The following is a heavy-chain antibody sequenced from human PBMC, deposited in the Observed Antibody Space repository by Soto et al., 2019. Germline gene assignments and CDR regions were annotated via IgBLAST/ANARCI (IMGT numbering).Heavy chain of an antibody. J-gene: IGHJ6*03. CDR3: AKADEYYDFWSGPMDG. CDR2: ISGSGGST. D-gene: IGHD3-3*01. V-gene: IGHV3-23*01. CDR1: GFTFSSYA. Sequence: PGGSLRLSCAASGFTFSSYAMSWVRQAPGKGLEWVSAISGSGGSTYYADSVKGRFTISRDNSKNTLYLQMNSLRAEDTAVYYCAKADEYYDFWSGPMDGWGKRTTVTVSS.